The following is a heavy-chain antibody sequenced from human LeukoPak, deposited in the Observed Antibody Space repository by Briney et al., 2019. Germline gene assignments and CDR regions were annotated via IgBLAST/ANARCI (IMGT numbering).Heavy chain of an antibody. CDR1: GFTFSSYW. Sequence: GGSLRLSCAASGFTFSSYWMHWVRQAPGKGLVWVSRINSDGSSTSYADSVKGRFTISRDNAKNTLYLQMNSLRAEDTAVYYCARESEYGLGAFDIWGQGTMVTVSS. V-gene: IGHV3-74*01. D-gene: IGHD2/OR15-2a*01. CDR3: ARESEYGLGAFDI. CDR2: INSDGSST. J-gene: IGHJ3*02.